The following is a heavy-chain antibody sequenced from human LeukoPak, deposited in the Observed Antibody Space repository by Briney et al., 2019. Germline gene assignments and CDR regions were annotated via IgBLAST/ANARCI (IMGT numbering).Heavy chain of an antibody. CDR1: GFTFSSYA. J-gene: IGHJ4*02. CDR2: ISGSGGST. V-gene: IGHV3-23*01. Sequence: QAGGSLRLSCAASGFTFSSYAMSWVRQAPGKGLEWVSAISGSGGSTYYADSVKGRFTISRDNSKNTLYLQMNSLRAEDTAVYYCAKDGVLRYFDWLSKPPFDYWGQGTLVTVSS. D-gene: IGHD3-9*01. CDR3: AKDGVLRYFDWLSKPPFDY.